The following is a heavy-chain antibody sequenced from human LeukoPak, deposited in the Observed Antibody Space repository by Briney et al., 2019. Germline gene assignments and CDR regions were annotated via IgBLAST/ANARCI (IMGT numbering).Heavy chain of an antibody. J-gene: IGHJ5*02. Sequence: SETLSLTCTVSSGSIGSSSNYWGWIRQAPGKGLEWIGNVYYSGSTFYNPSLKSRVTISVDTSKNQFSLKLRSVTAADTAIYYCARAPFNVVFGNWFDPWGQGTLVTVSS. CDR1: SGSIGSSSNY. CDR2: VYYSGST. CDR3: ARAPFNVVFGNWFDP. D-gene: IGHD2-8*01. V-gene: IGHV4-39*01.